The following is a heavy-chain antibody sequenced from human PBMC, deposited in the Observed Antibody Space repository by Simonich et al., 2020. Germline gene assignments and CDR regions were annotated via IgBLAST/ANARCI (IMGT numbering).Heavy chain of an antibody. J-gene: IGHJ6*02. V-gene: IGHV4-38-2*01. Sequence: QVQLQESGPGLGKPSETLSLTCAVSGYSNSSGYYWGWTRQPPGKGLEWIGSIYHSGSTYYNPTLKSRVTISGDTSKNQFSLKLSSVTAADTAVYYCARVGYSNYYYYGMDVWGQGTTVTVSS. CDR3: ARVGYSNYYYYGMDV. CDR1: GYSNSSGYY. D-gene: IGHD6-13*01. CDR2: IYHSGST.